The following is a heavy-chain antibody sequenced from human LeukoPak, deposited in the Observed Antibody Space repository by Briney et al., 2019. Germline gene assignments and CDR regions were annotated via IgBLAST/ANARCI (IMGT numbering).Heavy chain of an antibody. D-gene: IGHD3-22*01. V-gene: IGHV3-30*03. CDR1: GFTFDDYA. Sequence: GGSLRLSCAASGFTFDDYAMHWVRQAPGKGLEWVAVISYDGSNKYYADSVKGRFTISRDNSENTLYLQMNSLRAEDTAVYYCARSYYYDSSHTADYWGQGTLVTVSS. J-gene: IGHJ4*02. CDR2: ISYDGSNK. CDR3: ARSYYYDSSHTADY.